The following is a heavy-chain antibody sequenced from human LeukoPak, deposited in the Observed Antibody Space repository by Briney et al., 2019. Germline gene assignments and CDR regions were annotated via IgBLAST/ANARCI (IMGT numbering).Heavy chain of an antibody. V-gene: IGHV3-21*01. Sequence: GGSLGRYCAASGFTFRSYNMNWGHQAPGKGLEWVSSISSSSSYIYYADSVKGRFTISRDNAKNSLYLQMNSLRAEDTAVYWCARDYIAYDPLDYWGQGTLVTVSS. CDR1: GFTFRSYN. J-gene: IGHJ4*02. CDR2: ISSSSSYI. CDR3: ARDYIAYDPLDY. D-gene: IGHD3-3*01.